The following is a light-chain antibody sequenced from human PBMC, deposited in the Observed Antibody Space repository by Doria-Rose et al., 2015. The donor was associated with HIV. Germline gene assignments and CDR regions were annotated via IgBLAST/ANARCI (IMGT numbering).Light chain of an antibody. Sequence: DIRVTQSPSPLSASVGDTVTITCRASQRIDNYLNWYQHKPGKAPKLLISATSTLQSGVPSRFSGSKSGTDFTLTITSLQPDDLATYYCQQSYMAPQTFGQGTKFEIK. CDR2: ATS. CDR1: QRIDNY. CDR3: QQSYMAPQT. J-gene: IGKJ1*01. V-gene: IGKV1-39*01.